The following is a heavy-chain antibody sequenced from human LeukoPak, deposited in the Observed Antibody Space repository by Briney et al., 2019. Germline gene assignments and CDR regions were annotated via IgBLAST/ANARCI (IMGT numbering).Heavy chain of an antibody. CDR2: ISTSSTYI. CDR1: GFSFSSYI. CDR3: ARVKGGPGFDY. Sequence: GGSLRLSCAASGFSFSSYIMNWVRQAPGKGLEWVSSISTSSTYIYYADSVKGRFTISRDNAKNSLYLQMNSLRAEDTAMYYCARVKGGPGFDYWGQGTLVTVSS. D-gene: IGHD3-16*01. J-gene: IGHJ4*02. V-gene: IGHV3-21*01.